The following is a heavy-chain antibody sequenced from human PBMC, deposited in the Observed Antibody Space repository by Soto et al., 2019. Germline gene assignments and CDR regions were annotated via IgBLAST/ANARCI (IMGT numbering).Heavy chain of an antibody. CDR1: GGSFSGYY. V-gene: IGHV4-34*01. Sequence: QVQLQQWGAGLLKPSETLSLTCAVYGGSFSGYYWSWIRQPPGKGLEWIGEINHSGSTNYNPSLKSRVTISVDTSKNQFSLKLSSVTAADTAVYYCARNGGITGTRGTIGYWGQGTLVTVSS. CDR2: INHSGST. D-gene: IGHD1-20*01. CDR3: ARNGGITGTRGTIGY. J-gene: IGHJ4*02.